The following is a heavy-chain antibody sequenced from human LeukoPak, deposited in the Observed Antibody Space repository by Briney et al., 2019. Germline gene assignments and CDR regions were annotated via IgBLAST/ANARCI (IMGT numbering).Heavy chain of an antibody. Sequence: PSQTLSLTCTVSGDSISSGTFYWSWIRQPPGKGLEWIGYIYYSGSTNYNPSLKSRVTISVDTSKNQFSLKLSSVTAADTAVYYCARDRAAPGYYYMDVWGKGTTVTVSS. CDR2: IYYSGST. J-gene: IGHJ6*03. V-gene: IGHV4-61*01. CDR3: ARDRAAPGYYYMDV. D-gene: IGHD6-13*01. CDR1: GDSISSGTFY.